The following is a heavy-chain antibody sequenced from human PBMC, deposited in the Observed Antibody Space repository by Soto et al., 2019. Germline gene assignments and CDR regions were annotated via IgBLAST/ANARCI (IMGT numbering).Heavy chain of an antibody. CDR1: GDSVSSNSAA. CDR3: ARASIKIFGVVLQFDY. CDR2: TYYRSKWYN. D-gene: IGHD3-3*01. Sequence: PSQTLSLTCAISGDSVSSNSAAWNWIRQSPSRGLEWLGRTYYRSKWYNDYAVSVKSRITINPDTSKNQFSLQLNSVTPEDTAVYYCARASIKIFGVVLQFDYWGQGTLVTVSS. J-gene: IGHJ4*02. V-gene: IGHV6-1*01.